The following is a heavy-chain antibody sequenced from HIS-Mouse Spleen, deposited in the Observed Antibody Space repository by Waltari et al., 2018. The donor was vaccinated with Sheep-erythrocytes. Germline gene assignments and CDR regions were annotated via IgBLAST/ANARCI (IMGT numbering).Heavy chain of an antibody. D-gene: IGHD7-27*01. CDR2: IYYSGST. CDR3: ARALANWGSSFDY. J-gene: IGHJ4*02. CDR1: GGSISSGDYY. V-gene: IGHV4-30-4*01. Sequence: QVQLQESGPGLVKPSQTLSLTCTVSGGSISSGDYYWSWIRQPPGKGLEWIGYIYYSGSTYYTPSLKSRVTISVDTYKNQFSLKLSSVTAADTAVYYCARALANWGSSFDYWGQGTLVTVSS.